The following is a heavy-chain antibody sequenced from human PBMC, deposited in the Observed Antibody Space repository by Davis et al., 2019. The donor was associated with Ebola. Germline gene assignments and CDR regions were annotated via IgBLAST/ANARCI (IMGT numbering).Heavy chain of an antibody. V-gene: IGHV1-46*03. D-gene: IGHD5-12*01. J-gene: IGHJ3*02. CDR2: IIPIFGTT. CDR3: TTPGGQDSGYDVFDI. Sequence: ASVKVSCKTSGYTFSNYGLSWVRQAPGQGLEWMGGIIPIFGTTNYAQKFQGRVTVTRDTSTTTVYMDLSSLRSEDTALYYCTTPGGQDSGYDVFDIWGQGTMVTVSS. CDR1: GYTFSNYG.